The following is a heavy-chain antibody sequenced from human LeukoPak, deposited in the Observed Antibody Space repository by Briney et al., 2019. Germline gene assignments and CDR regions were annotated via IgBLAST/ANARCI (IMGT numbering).Heavy chain of an antibody. J-gene: IGHJ6*02. CDR2: ISWNSGSI. V-gene: IGHV3-9*01. D-gene: IGHD6-13*01. CDR3: AKDVAAAGTDRIYYYYYGMDV. CDR1: GFTFDDYA. Sequence: PGRSLRLSCAASGFTFDDYAMHWVRQAPGKGLEWVSGISWNSGSIGYADSAKGRFTISRDNAKNSLYLQMNSLRAEDTALYYCAKDVAAAGTDRIYYYYYGMDVWGQGATVTVSS.